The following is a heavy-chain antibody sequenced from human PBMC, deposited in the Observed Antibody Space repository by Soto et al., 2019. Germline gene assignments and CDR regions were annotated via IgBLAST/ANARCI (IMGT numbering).Heavy chain of an antibody. V-gene: IGHV1-18*04. D-gene: IGHD2-2*01. CDR3: ARDRFWMGYCSSTSCYNTALGPYGMDV. CDR2: ISTYNGNT. J-gene: IGHJ6*02. Sequence: ASVKVSCKASGYTFTSYGISWVRQAPGQGLEWMGWISTYNGNTSYAQKLQDRVTMTTDTSTTTAYMELRSLRSDDTAVYYCARDRFWMGYCSSTSCYNTALGPYGMDVWGQGTTVTVSS. CDR1: GYTFTSYG.